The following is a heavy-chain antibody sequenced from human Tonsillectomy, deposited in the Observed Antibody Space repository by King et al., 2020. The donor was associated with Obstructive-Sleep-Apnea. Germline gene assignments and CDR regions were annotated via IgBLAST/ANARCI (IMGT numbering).Heavy chain of an antibody. CDR1: GYSFTSYW. CDR3: ARHGLYYYDSRGYYSFDY. D-gene: IGHD3-22*01. V-gene: IGHV5-10-1*03. Sequence: QLVQSGAEVKKPGESLRISCKGSGYSFTSYWISWVRQMPGKGLEWMGRIDPSDSYTNYSPSFQGHVTISADKSISTAYLQWSSLKASDTAMYYCARHGLYYYDSRGYYSFDYWGQGTLVTVSS. J-gene: IGHJ4*02. CDR2: IDPSDSYT.